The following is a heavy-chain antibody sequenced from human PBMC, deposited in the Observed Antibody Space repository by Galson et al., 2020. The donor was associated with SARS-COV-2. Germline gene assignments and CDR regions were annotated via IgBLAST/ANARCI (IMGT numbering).Heavy chain of an antibody. CDR1: GFPFDDHA. J-gene: IGHJ6*03. V-gene: IGHV3-43D*04. Sequence: GGSLRPSCAAPGFPFDDHAMHWVRQAPRKGLEWVSPISWDGGSRYYADSVKGRFTIPRDNSKNSLYLQLDGLRADGTALYYCAKDMGGGNLRGVDFWGKGGTVIVSS. CDR3: AKDMGGGNLRGVDF. CDR2: ISWDGGSR. D-gene: IGHD1-26*01.